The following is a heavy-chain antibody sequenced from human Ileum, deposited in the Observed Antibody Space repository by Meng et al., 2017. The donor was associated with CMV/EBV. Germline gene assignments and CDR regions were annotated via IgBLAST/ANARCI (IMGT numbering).Heavy chain of an antibody. Sequence: KVSGYSFTEYYIHWVQQAPGKGLEWMGLIDPEDGETLYAENFQGRVTLTADTSTDTAYMEVSRLRSEDTAVYYCARVDGDFASPLDSWGQGTLVTVSS. V-gene: IGHV1-69-2*01. CDR3: ARVDGDFASPLDS. CDR1: GYSFTEYY. CDR2: IDPEDGET. J-gene: IGHJ4*02. D-gene: IGHD4-17*01.